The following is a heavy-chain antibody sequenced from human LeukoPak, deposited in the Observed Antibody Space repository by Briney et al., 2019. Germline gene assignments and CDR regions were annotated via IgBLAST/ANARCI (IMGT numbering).Heavy chain of an antibody. V-gene: IGHV3-23*01. CDR1: GFTFSTNA. D-gene: IGHD1-26*01. CDR2: ISGSGAST. Sequence: GGSLRLSCLTSGFTFSTNAMSWVRQAPGRGLEWISGISGSGASTYYADSVTGRFTISRDNSRNTLYLQMNSLRGDDTAVYYCAKDVGKWESLHFFDYWGQGTLVTVSS. J-gene: IGHJ4*02. CDR3: AKDVGKWESLHFFDY.